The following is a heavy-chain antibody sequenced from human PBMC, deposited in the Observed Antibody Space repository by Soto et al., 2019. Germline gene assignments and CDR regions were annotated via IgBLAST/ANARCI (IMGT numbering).Heavy chain of an antibody. CDR2: IKSKTNGGTT. V-gene: IGHV3-15*01. J-gene: IGHJ5*02. Sequence: GGSLRLSCAASGFTFSNAWMSRVRQAPGKGLEWVGRIKSKTNGGTTDYAAPVIGRFTIARDDSKNTLYLQMNSLKTEDTAVHYCTTDVPINRSWGQGTLVTVSS. CDR1: GFTFSNAW. CDR3: TTDVPINRS. D-gene: IGHD6-6*01.